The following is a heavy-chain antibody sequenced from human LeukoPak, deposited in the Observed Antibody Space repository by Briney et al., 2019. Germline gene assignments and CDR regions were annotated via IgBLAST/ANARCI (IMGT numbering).Heavy chain of an antibody. J-gene: IGHJ5*02. CDR3: ARGSGWNSFDP. V-gene: IGHV4-61*02. D-gene: IGHD6-19*01. CDR1: GGSINSDIYY. CDR2: IYTNGWT. Sequence: PSETLSLTCTISGGSINSDIYYWAWIRQPAGKRLEWIGRIYTNGWTDYNPSLKSRVTISVDTSKNQFSLKLSFVTAADTAFYYCARGSGWNSFDPWGQGTLVTVSS.